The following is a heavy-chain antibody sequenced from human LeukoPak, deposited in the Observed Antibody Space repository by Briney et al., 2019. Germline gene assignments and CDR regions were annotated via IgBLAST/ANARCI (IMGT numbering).Heavy chain of an antibody. CDR2: INHFGRT. J-gene: IGHJ4*02. Sequence: SETLSLTCTVYDDSYRNYYWTWIRQPPGKGLEWIGEINHFGRTNYSPSPKSRLTMSVGASRNQFSLTLTSVTAADTAVYYCARGVQRAALVPPYYFDFWGQGTLVTVSS. V-gene: IGHV4-34*01. D-gene: IGHD5-18*01. CDR3: ARGVQRAALVPPYYFDF. CDR1: DDSYRNYY.